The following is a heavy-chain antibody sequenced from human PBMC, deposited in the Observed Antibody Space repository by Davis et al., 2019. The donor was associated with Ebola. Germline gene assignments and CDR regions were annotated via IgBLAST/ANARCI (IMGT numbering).Heavy chain of an antibody. J-gene: IGHJ3*02. Sequence: SVKVSCKASGGTFSSYPVSWVRQAPGQRLEWMGWINAGNGNTKYSQKFQGRVTLTADESTSTAYMELSSLRSEDTALYYCARDNRYYDTSGHYVSGAFDIWGQGTMVTVSS. CDR1: GGTFSSYP. V-gene: IGHV1-69*13. D-gene: IGHD3-22*01. CDR3: ARDNRYYDTSGHYVSGAFDI. CDR2: INAGNGNT.